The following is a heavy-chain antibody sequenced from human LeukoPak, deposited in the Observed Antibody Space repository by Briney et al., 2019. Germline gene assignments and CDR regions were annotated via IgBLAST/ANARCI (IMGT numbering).Heavy chain of an antibody. V-gene: IGHV3-53*01. Sequence: PGGCLRLSCAASGFIVSNKYMSWVRQAPGKGLEWVSFIYSAGSTFYADSVKGRFTISRDTSNNTLYLQMNSLRAEDTAVYYCARGKCTNGVCYKDDVFDIWGQGTMVTVSS. D-gene: IGHD2-8*01. CDR2: IYSAGST. CDR1: GFIVSNKY. CDR3: ARGKCTNGVCYKDDVFDI. J-gene: IGHJ3*02.